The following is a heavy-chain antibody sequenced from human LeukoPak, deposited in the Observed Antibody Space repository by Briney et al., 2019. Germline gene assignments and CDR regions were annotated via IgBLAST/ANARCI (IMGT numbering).Heavy chain of an antibody. CDR2: IYYSGST. J-gene: IGHJ4*02. V-gene: IGHV4-31*03. Sequence: PSETLSLTCTVSGGSISSGGYYWSWIRRHPGKGLEWIGYIYYSGSTYYNPSLKSRVTISVDTSKNQFSLKLSSVTAADTAVYYCARGGVATLFDYWGQGTLVTVSS. CDR1: GGSISSGGYY. CDR3: ARGGVATLFDY. D-gene: IGHD5-12*01.